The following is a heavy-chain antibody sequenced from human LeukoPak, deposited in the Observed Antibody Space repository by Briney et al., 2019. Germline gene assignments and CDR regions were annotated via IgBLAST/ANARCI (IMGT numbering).Heavy chain of an antibody. CDR3: ARSRIAAAGLPDY. D-gene: IGHD6-13*01. V-gene: IGHV3-53*01. J-gene: IGHJ4*02. CDR1: GFTVSSNY. CDR2: IYSGGSA. Sequence: GGSLRLSCAASGFTVSSNYMSWVRQAPGKGLEWVSVIYSGGSAYYADPVKGRFTISRDNSKNTLYLQMNSLRAEDTAVYYCARSRIAAAGLPDYWGQGTLVTVSS.